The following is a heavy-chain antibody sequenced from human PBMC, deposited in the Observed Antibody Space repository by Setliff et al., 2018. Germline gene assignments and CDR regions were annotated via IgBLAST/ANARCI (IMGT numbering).Heavy chain of an antibody. V-gene: IGHV1-8*03. CDR2: INPNSGNT. J-gene: IGHJ6*03. CDR3: ARSGGGYDFWSGYLVSHYYYYYYMDV. CDR1: GYTFTSYD. D-gene: IGHD3-3*01. Sequence: ASVKVSCKASGYTFTSYDINWVRQATGQGLEWMGWINPNSGNTGYAQKFQGRVTITRNTSISTAYMELSSLRSEDTAVYYCARSGGGYDFWSGYLVSHYYYYYYMDVWGKGTTVTVSS.